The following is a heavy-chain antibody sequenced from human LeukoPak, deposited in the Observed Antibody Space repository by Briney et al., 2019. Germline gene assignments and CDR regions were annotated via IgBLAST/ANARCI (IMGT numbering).Heavy chain of an antibody. CDR2: ISSSSRYI. J-gene: IGHJ6*03. Sequence: KPGGSLRLSCAASGFTFSSYSMNWVRQAPGKGREWVSSISSSSRYINYADSVKGRFTTSRDNAKNSLYLQMNSLRAEDTAVYYCARVRSTPHGYMDVWGKGTTVTVSS. CDR3: ARVRSTPHGYMDV. CDR1: GFTFSSYS. D-gene: IGHD3-3*01. V-gene: IGHV3-21*01.